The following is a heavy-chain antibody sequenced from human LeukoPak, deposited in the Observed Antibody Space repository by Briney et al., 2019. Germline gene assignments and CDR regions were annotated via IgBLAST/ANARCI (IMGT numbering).Heavy chain of an antibody. J-gene: IGHJ4*02. V-gene: IGHV3-23*01. Sequence: PGGSLRLSCAASGFTFSSYATSWVHQAPGKGLEWVSSIGGGGVDTYYADSVKGRFTISRDNSKNTLYLQMNSLRVEDTAVYYCAKDPPTTGTTFDNWGRGTLVTVSS. CDR3: AKDPPTTGTTFDN. CDR1: GFTFSSYA. D-gene: IGHD1-1*01. CDR2: IGGGGVDT.